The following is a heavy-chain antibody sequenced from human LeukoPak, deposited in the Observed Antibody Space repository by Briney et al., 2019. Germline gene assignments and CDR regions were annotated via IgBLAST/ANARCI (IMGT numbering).Heavy chain of an antibody. CDR2: TYYRSHWNS. J-gene: IGHJ4*02. CDR1: GDSVSSNTAA. V-gene: IGHV6-1*01. CDR3: VRVIHLGRGFNS. Sequence: SQTLSLTCFISGDSVSSNTAAWNWIRQSPSRGLEWLGRTYYRSHWNSDYALSVKIRIAINADTSNNQVSLQLNSVTPEDTAVYYCVRVIHLGRGFNSWGQGTLVTVSS. D-gene: IGHD2-21*01.